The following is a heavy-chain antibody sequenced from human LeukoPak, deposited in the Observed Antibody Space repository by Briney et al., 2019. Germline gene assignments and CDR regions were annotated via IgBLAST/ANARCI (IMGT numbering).Heavy chain of an antibody. V-gene: IGHV3-53*01. CDR2: IYSGGST. Sequence: LSGGSLRLSCAASGFTVSSNYMSWVRQAPGKGLEWVSVIYSGGSTYYADSVKGRFTISRDNSKNTLYLQMNSLRAEDTAVYYCARGVNEYSSGWYGGHLNWFDPWGQGTLVTVSS. D-gene: IGHD6-19*01. CDR3: ARGVNEYSSGWYGGHLNWFDP. CDR1: GFTVSSNY. J-gene: IGHJ5*02.